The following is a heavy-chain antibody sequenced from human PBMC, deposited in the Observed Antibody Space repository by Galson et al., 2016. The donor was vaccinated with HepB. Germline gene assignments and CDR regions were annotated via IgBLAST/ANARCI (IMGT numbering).Heavy chain of an antibody. CDR1: GFSFNRYG. D-gene: IGHD2-2*01. CDR2: ISDDGSKK. V-gene: IGHV3-33*01. J-gene: IGHJ5*02. CDR3: ARDPSLPGAAINWFDP. Sequence: SLRLSCAASGFSFNRYGMHWVRQAPGKGLEWVAFISDDGSKKNYADSVKGRFTISRDNSKLYLQMNSLRGEDTALYYCARDPSLPGAAINWFDPWGQGTLVSVSS.